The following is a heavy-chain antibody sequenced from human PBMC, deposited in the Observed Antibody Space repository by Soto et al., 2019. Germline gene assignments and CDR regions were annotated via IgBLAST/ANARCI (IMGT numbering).Heavy chain of an antibody. Sequence: SETLSLTCTVSGGSIGSSSYYWGWIRQSPGKGLEWIGNIYYSGNTFYNPSLKSRVTISVDTSKNQFYLHLSSVTAADTAIFYCASIAAPGTTHFDFWGQGTLVTVSS. J-gene: IGHJ4*02. V-gene: IGHV4-39*01. D-gene: IGHD6-13*01. CDR3: ASIAAPGTTHFDF. CDR2: IYYSGNT. CDR1: GGSIGSSSYY.